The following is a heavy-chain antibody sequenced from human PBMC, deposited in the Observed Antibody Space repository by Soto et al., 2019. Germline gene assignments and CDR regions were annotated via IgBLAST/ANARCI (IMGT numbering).Heavy chain of an antibody. CDR2: INPSGGST. CDR1: ADTFTSYY. V-gene: IGHV1-46*03. CDR3: ARDIAVAGRAGSIDFAY. Sequence: ASVTVSCKAAADTFTSYYMHWVRQAPGQGLEWMGIINPSGGSTSYAQKFQGRVTMTRDTSTSTVYMELSSLRSEDTAVYYCARDIAVAGRAGSIDFAYWGQGTLVTVSS. J-gene: IGHJ4*02. D-gene: IGHD6-19*01.